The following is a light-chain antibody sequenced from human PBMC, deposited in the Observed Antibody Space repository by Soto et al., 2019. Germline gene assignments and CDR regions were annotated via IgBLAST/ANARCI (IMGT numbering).Light chain of an antibody. CDR1: QSVSGN. V-gene: IGKV3-15*01. CDR2: GAS. J-gene: IGKJ1*01. CDR3: QQYNNWPPWT. Sequence: EIVMTQSPATLSVSPGERATLSCRASQSVSGNLACYQQKPGQAPRLLIYGASTRATGIPARFSGSGSGTECTLTISSLQSEDFAVYYCQQYNNWPPWTFGQGTKVEIK.